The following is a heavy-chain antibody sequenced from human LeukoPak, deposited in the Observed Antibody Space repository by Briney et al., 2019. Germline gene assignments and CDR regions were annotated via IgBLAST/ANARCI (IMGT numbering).Heavy chain of an antibody. Sequence: SGGSLRLSCAASGFTFSSYWMSWVRQAPGKGLEWVANIKQDGSEKYYVDSVRGRFTIYRDNAKNSLYLQMNSLRAEDTAVYYCARYDYGGNYDCWGQGTLVTVSS. D-gene: IGHD4-23*01. J-gene: IGHJ4*02. V-gene: IGHV3-7*04. CDR2: IKQDGSEK. CDR3: ARYDYGGNYDC. CDR1: GFTFSSYW.